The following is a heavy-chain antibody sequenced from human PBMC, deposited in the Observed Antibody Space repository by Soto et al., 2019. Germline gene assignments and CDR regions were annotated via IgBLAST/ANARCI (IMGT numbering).Heavy chain of an antibody. CDR1: GFTFSSYW. CDR2: IKQDGSDI. CDR3: ARAPLGVAAY. Sequence: EVQLVESGGGLVQPGGSLRLSCAASGFTFSSYWMSWARQALGKGLEWVANIKQDGSDISYVDSVKGRFTISRDDAKNSLYLQMNSLRVEDTAVYYCARAPLGVAAYWGQGTLVTVSA. V-gene: IGHV3-7*03. J-gene: IGHJ4*02. D-gene: IGHD3-10*01.